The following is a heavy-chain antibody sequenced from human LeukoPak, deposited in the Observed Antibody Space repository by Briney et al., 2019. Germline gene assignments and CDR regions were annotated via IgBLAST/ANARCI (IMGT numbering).Heavy chain of an antibody. Sequence: SETLSLTCAVYGGSFSGYYWSWIRQPPGKGLEWIGEINHSGSTNYNPSLKSRVTISVGTSKNQFSLKLSSVTAADTAVYYCARSEWIQPYFDYWGQGTLVTVSS. CDR3: ARSEWIQPYFDY. J-gene: IGHJ4*02. CDR1: GGSFSGYY. CDR2: INHSGST. V-gene: IGHV4-34*01. D-gene: IGHD5-18*01.